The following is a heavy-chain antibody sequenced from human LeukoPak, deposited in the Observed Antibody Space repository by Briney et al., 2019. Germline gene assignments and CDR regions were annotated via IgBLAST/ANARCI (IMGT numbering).Heavy chain of an antibody. V-gene: IGHV4-61*02. CDR2: ISSSGST. Sequence: PSETLSLTCTVSGDSISSGDYYWSWIRQPAGKGLEWIGRISSSGSTNYNPSLKSRVTISVDTSKNQFSLKLSSVTAADTAVYYCARDILTGYYSSDAFDIWGQGTMVTVSS. J-gene: IGHJ3*02. CDR1: GDSISSGDYY. D-gene: IGHD3-9*01. CDR3: ARDILTGYYSSDAFDI.